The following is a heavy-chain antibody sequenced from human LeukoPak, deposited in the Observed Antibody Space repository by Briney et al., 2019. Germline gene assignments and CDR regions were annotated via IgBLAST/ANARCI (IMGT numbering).Heavy chain of an antibody. J-gene: IGHJ6*04. CDR3: ARVSLSGTFRRPDV. Sequence: PSETLSLTCTVSGGSISSGSYYWSWIRQPAGKGLEWIGRIYTSGSTNYNPSLKSRVTISVDTSKDQFSLKLSSVTAADTAVYYCARVSLSGTFRRPDVWGKGTTVTVPS. D-gene: IGHD3-10*01. CDR2: IYTSGST. CDR1: GGSISSGSYY. V-gene: IGHV4-61*02.